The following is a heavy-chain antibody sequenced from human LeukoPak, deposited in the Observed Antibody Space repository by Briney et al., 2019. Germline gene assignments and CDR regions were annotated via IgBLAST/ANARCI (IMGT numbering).Heavy chain of an antibody. J-gene: IGHJ4*02. CDR3: ASKAAAGTDY. D-gene: IGHD6-13*01. CDR2: IYYSGST. CDR1: GGSISSSSYY. V-gene: IGHV4-39*01. Sequence: SETLSLTCTVSGGSISSSSYYWGWIRQPPGKGLEWIGSIYYSGSTYYNPSLKSRVTISVDTSKNQFSLKLSSVTAADTAVYYCASKAAAGTDYWGQGTLVTVSP.